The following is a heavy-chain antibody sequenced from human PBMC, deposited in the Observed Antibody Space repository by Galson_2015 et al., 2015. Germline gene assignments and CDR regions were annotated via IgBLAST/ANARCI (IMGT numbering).Heavy chain of an antibody. Sequence: SVKVSCKASGGTFSSYAISWVRQAPGQGLEWMGGIIPIFGIANYAQKFQGRVTITADKSTSTAYMELSSLRSEDTAVYYCARDLGSRGVIFNWFDPWGQGTLVTVSS. CDR3: ARDLGSRGVIFNWFDP. J-gene: IGHJ5*02. V-gene: IGHV1-69*10. CDR2: IIPIFGIA. CDR1: GGTFSSYA. D-gene: IGHD3-10*01.